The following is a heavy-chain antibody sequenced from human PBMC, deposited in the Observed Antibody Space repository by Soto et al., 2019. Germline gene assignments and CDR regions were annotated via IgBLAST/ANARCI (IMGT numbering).Heavy chain of an antibody. J-gene: IGHJ4*02. CDR3: ASPDAYYYDSSGYPHRY. CDR1: GGTFSSYA. Sequence: ASVKVSCKASGGTFSSYAISWVRQAPGQGLEWMGGIIPIFGTANYEQKFQGRVTITADESTSTAYMELSSLRSEDTAVYYCASPDAYYYDSSGYPHRYWGQG. CDR2: IIPIFGTA. V-gene: IGHV1-69*13. D-gene: IGHD3-22*01.